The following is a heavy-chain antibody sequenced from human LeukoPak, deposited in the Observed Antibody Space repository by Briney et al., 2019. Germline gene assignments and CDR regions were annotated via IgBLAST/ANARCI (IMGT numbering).Heavy chain of an antibody. CDR2: INHSGST. CDR3: ARGGYTNWFDP. Sequence: LRLSCAGSGITFSSYSMNWVRQPPGKGLEWIGEINHSGSTNYNPSLKSRVTISVDTSKNQFSLKLSSVTAADTAVYYCARGGYTNWFDPWGQGTLVTVSS. J-gene: IGHJ5*02. CDR1: GITFSSYS. D-gene: IGHD5-12*01. V-gene: IGHV4-34*01.